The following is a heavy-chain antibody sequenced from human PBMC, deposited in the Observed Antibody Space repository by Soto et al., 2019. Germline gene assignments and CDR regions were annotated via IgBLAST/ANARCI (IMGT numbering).Heavy chain of an antibody. D-gene: IGHD3-22*01. Sequence: ASVKVSCEACGYTFTSYAMHWVRQAPGQRLEWMGWINAGNGNTKYSQKFQGRVTITRDTSASTAYMELSSLRSEDTAVYYCARDSLHYYDSSGYFDPWGQGTLVTVSS. CDR2: INAGNGNT. CDR3: ARDSLHYYDSSGYFDP. CDR1: GYTFTSYA. J-gene: IGHJ5*02. V-gene: IGHV1-3*01.